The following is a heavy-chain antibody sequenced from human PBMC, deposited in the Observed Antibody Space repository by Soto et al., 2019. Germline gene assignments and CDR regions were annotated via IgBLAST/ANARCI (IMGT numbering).Heavy chain of an antibody. CDR3: ARGGYCSGCSFYRPSHWFAP. J-gene: IGHJ5*02. CDR2: INHSGST. Sequence: QVQLQQWGAGLLKPSETLSLTCAVYGGSFSGYYWSWIRQPPGKGLEWIGEINHSGSTNYNQSLKSRVTISVDTSKNQFSLKLSSVTAADTAVYYCARGGYCSGCSFYRPSHWFAPWGQGTLVTVSS. CDR1: GGSFSGYY. D-gene: IGHD2-15*01. V-gene: IGHV4-34*01.